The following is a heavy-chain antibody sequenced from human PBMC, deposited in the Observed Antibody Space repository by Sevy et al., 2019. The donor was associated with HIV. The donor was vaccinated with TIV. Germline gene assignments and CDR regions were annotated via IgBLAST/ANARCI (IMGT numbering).Heavy chain of an antibody. CDR2: ISWNSGSI. CDR1: GFTFDDYA. Sequence: GGSLRLSCAASGFTFDDYAMHWVRQAPGKGLEWVSGISWNSGSIGYADSVKGRFTISRDNAKNSLYLQMNSLRAEDTALYYCAKGRIAVAGTWFYFDYWGQGTLVTVS. D-gene: IGHD6-19*01. J-gene: IGHJ4*02. V-gene: IGHV3-9*01. CDR3: AKGRIAVAGTWFYFDY.